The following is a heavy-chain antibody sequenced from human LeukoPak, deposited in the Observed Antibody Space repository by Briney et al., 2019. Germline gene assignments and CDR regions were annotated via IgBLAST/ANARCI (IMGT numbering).Heavy chain of an antibody. CDR1: GGTFSSYA. CDR2: IIPIFGTA. D-gene: IGHD3-22*01. V-gene: IGHV1-69*01. Sequence: GASVKVSCKASGGTFSSYAISWVRQAPGQGLEWMGGIIPIFGTANYAQKFQGRVTITADESTSTAYMELSSLRSEDTAVYYCARRDYDSSGWAFDIWGQGTMVTVSS. J-gene: IGHJ3*02. CDR3: ARRDYDSSGWAFDI.